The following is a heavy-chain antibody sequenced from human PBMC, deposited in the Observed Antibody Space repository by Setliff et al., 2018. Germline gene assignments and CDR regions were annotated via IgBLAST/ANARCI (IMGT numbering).Heavy chain of an antibody. Sequence: PGGSLRLSCIASGFTFSTYWMSWVRQAPGKGLEWVADIKHDGSETYYGDSVKGRFTISRDNAKNSFYLQMNSLRAEDTAVYYCARDGDASSADFDYWGQGTLVTVSS. CDR2: IKHDGSET. CDR1: GFTFSTYW. V-gene: IGHV3-7*03. J-gene: IGHJ4*02. D-gene: IGHD7-27*01. CDR3: ARDGDASSADFDY.